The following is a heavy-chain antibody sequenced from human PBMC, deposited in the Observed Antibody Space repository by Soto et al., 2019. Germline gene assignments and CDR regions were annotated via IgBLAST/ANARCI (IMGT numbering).Heavy chain of an antibody. J-gene: IGHJ4*02. CDR1: GGSISSSSYY. V-gene: IGHV4-39*01. Sequence: SETLSLTCTVSGGSISSSSYYWGWIRQPPGKGLEWIGTIYYSGSTYYNPSLKSRVTISVDTSKNQFSLKLSSVTAADTAVYYCARLGVTTLYYFDYWGQGTLVTVS. CDR2: IYYSGST. CDR3: ARLGVTTLYYFDY. D-gene: IGHD4-17*01.